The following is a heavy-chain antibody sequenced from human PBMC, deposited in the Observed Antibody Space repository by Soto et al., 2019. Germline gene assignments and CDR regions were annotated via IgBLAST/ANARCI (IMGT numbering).Heavy chain of an antibody. CDR1: GFTFSTYA. Sequence: GGSLRLSCAASGFTFSTYAIHWVRQAPGKGLEWVAMISSDGSKTNYADSVKGRFTISRDNSKNTLWLQMNSLRGEDTAVYYCARTRFISAPNNRFEPWGQGTLVTVSS. J-gene: IGHJ5*02. D-gene: IGHD6-19*01. V-gene: IGHV3-30*04. CDR2: ISSDGSKT. CDR3: ARTRFISAPNNRFEP.